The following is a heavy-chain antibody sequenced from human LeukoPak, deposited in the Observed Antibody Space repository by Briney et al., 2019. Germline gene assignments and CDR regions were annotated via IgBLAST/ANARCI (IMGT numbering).Heavy chain of an antibody. CDR1: GYTFTSYY. D-gene: IGHD4-17*01. Sequence: ASVKVSCKASGYTFTSYYMDWVRQAPGQGLEWMGIINPSGGSTSYAQKFQGRVTMTRDTSTSTVYMELSSLRSEDTAVYYCARDPSPTVTTFWFDPWGQGTLVTVSS. J-gene: IGHJ5*02. V-gene: IGHV1-46*01. CDR2: INPSGGST. CDR3: ARDPSPTVTTFWFDP.